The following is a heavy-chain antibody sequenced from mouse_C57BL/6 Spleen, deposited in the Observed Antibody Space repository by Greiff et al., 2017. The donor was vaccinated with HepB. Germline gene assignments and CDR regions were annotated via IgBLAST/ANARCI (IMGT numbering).Heavy chain of an antibody. J-gene: IGHJ2*01. CDR1: GYTFTSYW. CDR3: ASELGRDFDY. Sequence: QVHVKQPGAELVKPGASVKMSCKASGYTFTSYWITWVKQRPGQGLEWIGDIYPGSGSTNYNEKFKSKATLTVDTSSSTAYMQLSSLTSEDSAVYYCASELGRDFDYWGQGTTLTVSS. D-gene: IGHD4-1*01. V-gene: IGHV1-55*01. CDR2: IYPGSGST.